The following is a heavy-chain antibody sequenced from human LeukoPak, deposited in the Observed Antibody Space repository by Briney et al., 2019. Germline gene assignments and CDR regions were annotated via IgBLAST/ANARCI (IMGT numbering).Heavy chain of an antibody. V-gene: IGHV4-59*01. D-gene: IGHD5-24*01. CDR3: ARDRDGYIY. CDR1: GGSISSYY. J-gene: IGHJ4*02. Sequence: SETLSLTCTVSGGSISSYYWSWIRRPPGKGLEWIGYIYYSGSTNYNPSLKSRVTISVDTSKNQFSLKLSSVTAADTAVYYCARDRDGYIYWGQGTLVTVSS. CDR2: IYYSGST.